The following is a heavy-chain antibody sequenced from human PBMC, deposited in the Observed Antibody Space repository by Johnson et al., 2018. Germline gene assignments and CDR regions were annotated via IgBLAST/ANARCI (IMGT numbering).Heavy chain of an antibody. V-gene: IGHV3-53*01. CDR2: IYSGGRT. J-gene: IGHJ3*02. D-gene: IGHD6-19*01. CDR3: ARDTVDGWSHI. CDR1: GFTVSSNY. Sequence: VQLVESGGGVVQPGGSLRLSCAASGFTVSSNYMSWVRQAPGKGLEWVSVIYSGGRTYYADSVKGRFTISRDNSKNTLYLQMNSLRAEDTAVYYCARDTVDGWSHIWGQGTMVTVSS.